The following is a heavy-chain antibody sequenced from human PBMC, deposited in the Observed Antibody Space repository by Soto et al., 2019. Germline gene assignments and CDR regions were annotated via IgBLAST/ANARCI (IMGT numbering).Heavy chain of an antibody. D-gene: IGHD5-18*01. Sequence: PGGSLRLPCAASGFTFSSSAMSWVRQAPGKGLEWVSAISGSGTSTYYADSVKGRFTISRDNSKNTLYLQMNSLRVEDTAVYYCAKGSALGGDSYASSHYFDFWGQGTLVTVSS. V-gene: IGHV3-23*01. CDR3: AKGSALGGDSYASSHYFDF. J-gene: IGHJ4*02. CDR2: ISGSGTST. CDR1: GFTFSSSA.